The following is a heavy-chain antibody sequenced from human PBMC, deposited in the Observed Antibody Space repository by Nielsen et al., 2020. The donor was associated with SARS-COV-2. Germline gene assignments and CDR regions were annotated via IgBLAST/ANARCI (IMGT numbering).Heavy chain of an antibody. CDR2: IKQDGSEK. CDR3: VIGST. V-gene: IGHV3-7*03. J-gene: IGHJ4*02. Sequence: WIRQPPGKGLEWVANIKQDGSEKYYVDSVKGRFTISRDNAKNSLYLQMNSLRAEDTAVYYCVIGSTWGQGTLVTVSS.